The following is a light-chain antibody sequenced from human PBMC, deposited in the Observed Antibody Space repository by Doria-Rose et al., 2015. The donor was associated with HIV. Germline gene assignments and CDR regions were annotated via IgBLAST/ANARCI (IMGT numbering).Light chain of an antibody. CDR1: QSVTSNY. CDR2: GVS. Sequence: EIVLTQSPGTLSLSPGERATLSCRASQSVTSNYLAWYQQKPGQAPRLLIFGVSTRATGIPDRVSGSGSGTDFTLIINRLEPEDSAVYFCQQYGISPYTFGQGSKLEI. CDR3: QQYGISPYT. V-gene: IGKV3-20*01. J-gene: IGKJ2*01.